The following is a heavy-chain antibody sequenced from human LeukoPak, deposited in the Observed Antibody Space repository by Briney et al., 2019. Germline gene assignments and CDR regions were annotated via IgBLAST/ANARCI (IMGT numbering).Heavy chain of an antibody. V-gene: IGHV3-30*18. D-gene: IGHD2-21*01. Sequence: GGSLRLSCAASGFTVSSNYMSWVRQAPGKGLDWVATISYDGSSKYFADSVKGRFSISRDNSKNTMNLQMNSLRPDDTAVYYCAKSYHDYSNYFFGMDVWGHGTTVTVSS. CDR3: AKSYHDYSNYFFGMDV. CDR1: GFTVSSNY. CDR2: ISYDGSSK. J-gene: IGHJ6*02.